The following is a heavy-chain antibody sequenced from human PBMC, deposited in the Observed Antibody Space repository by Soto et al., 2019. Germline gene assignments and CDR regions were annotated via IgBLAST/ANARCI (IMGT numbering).Heavy chain of an antibody. V-gene: IGHV3-11*06. Sequence: GGSLRLSCAASGFTFSDYYMSWIRQAPGKGLEWVSYISSSSSYTNYADSVKGRFTISRDNAKNSLYLQMNSLRAEDTAVYYCARDFRYYDILTGYSDYWGQGTLVTVSS. D-gene: IGHD3-9*01. J-gene: IGHJ4*02. CDR2: ISSSSSYT. CDR3: ARDFRYYDILTGYSDY. CDR1: GFTFSDYY.